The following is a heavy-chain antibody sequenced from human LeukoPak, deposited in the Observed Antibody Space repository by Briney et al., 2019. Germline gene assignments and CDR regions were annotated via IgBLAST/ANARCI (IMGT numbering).Heavy chain of an antibody. D-gene: IGHD6-13*01. CDR2: IIPIFGTA. Sequence: ASVKLSCKASGGTFSSYAISWVRQAPGQGLGWMGGIIPIFGTANYAQQFQGRVTMTTDTSTSTAYMELRSLSCDDTAAYYCARADRIGAGFGAFDIWGQGTMVTVSS. CDR3: ARADRIGAGFGAFDI. CDR1: GGTFSSYA. V-gene: IGHV1-69*05. J-gene: IGHJ3*02.